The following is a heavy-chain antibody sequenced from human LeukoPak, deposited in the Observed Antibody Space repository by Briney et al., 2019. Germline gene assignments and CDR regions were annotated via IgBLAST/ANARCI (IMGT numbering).Heavy chain of an antibody. CDR1: GYTFTGYY. CDR3: ARVLPYYDILTGYYGYFDY. Sequence: ASVKVSCKAPGYTFTGYYMHWVRQAPGQGLEWMGWINPNSGGTNYAQKFQGRVTMTRDTSISTAYMELSRLRSDDTAVYYCARVLPYYDILTGYYGYFDYWGQGTLVTVSS. D-gene: IGHD3-9*01. V-gene: IGHV1-2*02. J-gene: IGHJ4*02. CDR2: INPNSGGT.